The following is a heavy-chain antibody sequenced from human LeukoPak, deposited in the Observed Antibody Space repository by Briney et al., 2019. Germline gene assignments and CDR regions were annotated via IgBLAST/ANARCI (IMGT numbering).Heavy chain of an antibody. CDR2: IYDSRTI. CDR3: ARHDGRSGGTMGALDS. D-gene: IGHD4-23*01. Sequence: SETLSLTCTVSGGSISSGSHHWGGFRRSPGKGREWIGSIYDSRTIYYNPSLNSRVTISAVTSKNQFSLQLNSVTAADTAVYYCARHDGRSGGTMGALDSWGQGSLVTVSS. V-gene: IGHV4-39*01. J-gene: IGHJ4*02. CDR1: GGSISSGSHH.